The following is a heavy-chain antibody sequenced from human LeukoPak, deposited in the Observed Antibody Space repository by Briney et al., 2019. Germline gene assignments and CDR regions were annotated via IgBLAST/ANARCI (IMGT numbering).Heavy chain of an antibody. CDR1: SDSISSSY. J-gene: IGHJ1*01. Sequence: SETLSLTCTVSSDSISSSYWSWIRQPPGKGLEWIGYIYYSGSTNYNPSLKSRVAISVDTSKNQFSHKLNSVTAADTAVYYCARGYCSSTICFQYFHHWGQGTLVTVS. D-gene: IGHD2-2*01. CDR3: ARGYCSSTICFQYFHH. CDR2: IYYSGST. V-gene: IGHV4-59*01.